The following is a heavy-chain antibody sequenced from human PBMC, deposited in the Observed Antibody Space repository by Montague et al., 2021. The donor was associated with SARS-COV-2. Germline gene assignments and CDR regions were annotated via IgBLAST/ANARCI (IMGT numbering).Heavy chain of an antibody. D-gene: IGHD3-10*01. J-gene: IGHJ3*02. V-gene: IGHV6-1*01. Sequence: CAISGDSVSGDNVSWNWLRQSLSRGLEWLGRTYYRSRWFDHYEVSMKXXISIKADTSKNQFSLQLDSVTPEDTAVYYCARGDGSGPYTGYAFDIWGQGTLVTVSS. CDR3: ARGDGSGPYTGYAFDI. CDR1: GDSVSGDNVS. CDR2: TYYRSRWFD.